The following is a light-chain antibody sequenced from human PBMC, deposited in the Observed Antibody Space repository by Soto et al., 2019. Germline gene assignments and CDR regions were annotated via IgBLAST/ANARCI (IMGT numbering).Light chain of an antibody. V-gene: IGKV1-33*01. CDR3: HQYENLPPC. J-gene: IGKJ4*01. Sequence: DIPMTQSPSSLSASVGDRVTITCQASQGINNYLKWYQQKPGKAPKLLIYDASNLEAGVPTRLSGSGSGTDITFMIIRLQTEDVATNSCHQYENLPPCFGGATTGEIK. CDR1: QGINNY. CDR2: DAS.